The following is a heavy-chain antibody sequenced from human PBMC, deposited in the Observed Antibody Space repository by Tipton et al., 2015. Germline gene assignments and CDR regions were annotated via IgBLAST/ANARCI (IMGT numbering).Heavy chain of an antibody. V-gene: IGHV1-8*01. CDR3: ARDGSGWGWFDL. D-gene: IGHD3-22*01. Sequence: SGPEVKKPGASVKVSCKPSGFPFTNYDVHWVRQATGQGLEWMGWMNFNSGKTDYGQKFQDRVTMTRNASINTAYMELSSLTSEDTAVYYCARDGSGWGWFDLWGQGTLVTVSS. CDR1: GFPFTNYD. CDR2: MNFNSGKT. J-gene: IGHJ5*02.